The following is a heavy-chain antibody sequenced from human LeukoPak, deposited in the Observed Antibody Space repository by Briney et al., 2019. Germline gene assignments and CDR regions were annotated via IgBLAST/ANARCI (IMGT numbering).Heavy chain of an antibody. J-gene: IGHJ3*02. CDR1: GFTFSDYY. CDR3: AKTTLNLMDDYGDYLYSNAFDI. CDR2: ISSSGSTI. Sequence: GGSLRLSCAASGFTFSDYYMSWIRQAPGKGLEWVSYISSSGSTIYYADSVKGRFTISRDNSKNTLYLQMNSLRAEDTAVYYCAKTTLNLMDDYGDYLYSNAFDIWGQGTMVTVSS. V-gene: IGHV3-11*01. D-gene: IGHD4-17*01.